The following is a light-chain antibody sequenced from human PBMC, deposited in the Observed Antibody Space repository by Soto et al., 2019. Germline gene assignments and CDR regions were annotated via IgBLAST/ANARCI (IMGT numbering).Light chain of an antibody. V-gene: IGLV2-14*01. Sequence: ALTQPASVSGSPGQSITISCTGTSSDVGGYNYVSWYQQHPGKAPKLMISEVSNRPSGVSNRFSGSKSGNTASLTISGLQAEDEADYYCSSYTSSSTLVFGGGTKVTVL. J-gene: IGLJ2*01. CDR1: SSDVGGYNY. CDR3: SSYTSSSTLV. CDR2: EVS.